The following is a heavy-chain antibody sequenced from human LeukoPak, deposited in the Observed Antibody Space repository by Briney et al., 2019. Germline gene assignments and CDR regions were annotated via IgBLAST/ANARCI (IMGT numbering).Heavy chain of an antibody. CDR3: SCIAAAGTVDY. CDR2: IIPILGIA. Sequence: ASVKVSYKASGGTFSSYTISWVRRAPGQGLEWMGRIIPILGIANYAQKFQGRVTITADKSTSTAYMELSSLRSEDTAVYYCSCIAAAGTVDYWGQGTLVTVSS. D-gene: IGHD6-13*01. CDR1: GGTFSSYT. V-gene: IGHV1-69*02. J-gene: IGHJ4*02.